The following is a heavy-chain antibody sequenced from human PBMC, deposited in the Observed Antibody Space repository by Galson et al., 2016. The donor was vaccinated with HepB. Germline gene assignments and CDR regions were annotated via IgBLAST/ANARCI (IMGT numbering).Heavy chain of an antibody. V-gene: IGHV3-74*01. D-gene: IGHD6-6*01. CDR1: GFMFSSYW. CDR3: ARPTGQLAARPDYYYHGMDV. Sequence: SLRLSCAASGFMFSSYWMHWVRRAPGKGLVWVSRINTDGKSTSYADSVKGRVTIPRDNAKNPLYPQLISLRAEDTAVYYCARPTGQLAARPDYYYHGMDVWGQGTTVTVSS. J-gene: IGHJ6*02. CDR2: INTDGKST.